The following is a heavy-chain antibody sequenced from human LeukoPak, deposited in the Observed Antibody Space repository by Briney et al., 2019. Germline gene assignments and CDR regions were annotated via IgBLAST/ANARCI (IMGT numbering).Heavy chain of an antibody. J-gene: IGHJ2*01. CDR2: IRYDGINE. CDR1: GFSFSSYG. Sequence: GGSLRLSCAASGFSFSSYGMHWVRQAPGKGLEWVAYIRYDGINEYYADSVKGRFTISRDLSKNTLFLQMNSLKTEDTAVYYCAKGASMVAATYWYFDLWGRGTPVSVSS. D-gene: IGHD2-15*01. CDR3: AKGASMVAATYWYFDL. V-gene: IGHV3-30*02.